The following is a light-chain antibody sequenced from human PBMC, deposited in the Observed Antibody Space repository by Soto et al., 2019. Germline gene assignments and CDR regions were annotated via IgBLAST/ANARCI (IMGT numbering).Light chain of an antibody. CDR3: SSYTSSSTLV. Sequence: QSALTQPASESGSPGQSITISCTGTSSDVGGYNYVSWYQQHPGKVPKLMIYDVSNRPSGVSNRFSGSKSGNTASLTISGLQAEDEADYYCSSYTSSSTLVFGGGTKLTVL. J-gene: IGLJ2*01. CDR1: SSDVGGYNY. CDR2: DVS. V-gene: IGLV2-14*03.